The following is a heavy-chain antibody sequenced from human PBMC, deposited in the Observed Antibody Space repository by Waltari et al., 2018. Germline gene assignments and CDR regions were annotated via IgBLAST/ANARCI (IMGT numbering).Heavy chain of an antibody. CDR3: ARGLCADVANCYSGTNNFFDP. V-gene: IGHV4-39*01. D-gene: IGHD2-15*01. CDR1: GGSISVNHYY. Sequence: QLQLKESGPGLVKPSETLSLTCVVSGGSISVNHYYWGWIRQPPGKGLEWIASILYSGTPYYNPSLMRRVSISVDTSQNQFSLRLSSLTAADTAIYYCARGLCADVANCYSGTNNFFDPWGQGTLVTVSS. J-gene: IGHJ5*02. CDR2: ILYSGTP.